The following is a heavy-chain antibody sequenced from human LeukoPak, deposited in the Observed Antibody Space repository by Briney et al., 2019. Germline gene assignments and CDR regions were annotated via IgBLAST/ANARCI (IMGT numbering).Heavy chain of an antibody. Sequence: GGSLRLSCAASGFTFSSYAMSWVRQAPGKGLEWVSSITGSGASTYYADSVKGRFTISRDNSKNTLYLQMNSLRAEDTAVYYRAKEPDSSTWYWFDTWGQGTLVTVSS. J-gene: IGHJ5*02. V-gene: IGHV3-23*01. CDR3: AKEPDSSTWYWFDT. CDR1: GFTFSSYA. CDR2: ITGSGAST. D-gene: IGHD6-13*01.